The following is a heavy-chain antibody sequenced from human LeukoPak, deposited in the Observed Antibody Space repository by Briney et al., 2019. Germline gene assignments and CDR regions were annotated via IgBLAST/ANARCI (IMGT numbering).Heavy chain of an antibody. V-gene: IGHV1-18*01. J-gene: IGHJ4*02. D-gene: IGHD6-13*01. CDR3: ARDRSSSWYYFDY. CDR1: GYTFISYA. CDR2: ISAYNGAT. Sequence: ASEKVSCKASGYTFISYAISWVRQAPGQGLEWMGWISAYNGATKYAQKLQGRVTMTTDTSTSTAYVELRSLRSDDTAVYYCARDRSSSWYYFDYWGQGTLVTVSS.